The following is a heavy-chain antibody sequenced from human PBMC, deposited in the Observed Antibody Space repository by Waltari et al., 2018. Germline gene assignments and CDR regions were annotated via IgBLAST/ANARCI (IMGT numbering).Heavy chain of an antibody. V-gene: IGHV4-31*03. J-gene: IGHJ6*03. D-gene: IGHD3-10*01. CDR3: AGKLWHADRADVLYMDV. Sequence: QVQLQQWGAGLVKPSQTLSLTCTVSGGSISSGGYYWSWIRQHPGKGLEWIGYIYYSGSTYYNPSLKSRVTISVDTSKNQFSLKLSSVTAADTAVYYCAGKLWHADRADVLYMDVWGKGTTVTVSS. CDR2: IYYSGST. CDR1: GGSISSGGYY.